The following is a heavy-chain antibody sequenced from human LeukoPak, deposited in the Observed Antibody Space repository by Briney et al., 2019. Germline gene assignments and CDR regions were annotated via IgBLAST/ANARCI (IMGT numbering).Heavy chain of an antibody. Sequence: SETLSLTCTVSGGSISSSSYYWGWIRQPPGKGLEWIGTIYYSGSTYYNPSLKSRVTISVDASKNQFSLKLSSVTAADTAVYYCARHRWVYSSGWYSDFDYWGQGTLVTVSS. V-gene: IGHV4-39*01. CDR3: ARHRWVYSSGWYSDFDY. D-gene: IGHD6-19*01. CDR1: GGSISSSSYY. J-gene: IGHJ4*02. CDR2: IYYSGST.